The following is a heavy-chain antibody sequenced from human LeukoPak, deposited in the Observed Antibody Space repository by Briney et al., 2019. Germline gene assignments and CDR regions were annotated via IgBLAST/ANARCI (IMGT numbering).Heavy chain of an antibody. V-gene: IGHV3-30-3*01. J-gene: IGHJ4*02. D-gene: IGHD3-22*01. CDR2: ISYDGSNK. Sequence: GGSLRLSCAVSGFTFSSYAMHWVSRAPGKGMEWVAVISYDGSNKYYADSVKGRFTISRDNSKNTLYLQMNSLRAEDTAVYYCARVGGYYDSSVESGYWGQGTLVTVSS. CDR3: ARVGGYYDSSVESGY. CDR1: GFTFSSYA.